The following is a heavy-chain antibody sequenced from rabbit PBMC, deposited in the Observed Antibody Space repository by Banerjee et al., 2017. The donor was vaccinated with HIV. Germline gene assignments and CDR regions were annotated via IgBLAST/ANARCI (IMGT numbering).Heavy chain of an antibody. D-gene: IGHD6-1*01. CDR3: ARQPTGYTYGYAVYAYAKDNL. CDR2: IGTSSGNT. J-gene: IGHJ4*01. V-gene: IGHV1S45*01. Sequence: QEQLVESGGGLVTLGGSLTLTCKASGFDFSSYGISWVRQAPGKGLEWIACIGTSSGNTWYASWAKRRFSISKTPSTTVTLHMPSKTAADSATYFGARQPTGYTYGYAVYAYAKDNLWGPATLVTVS. CDR1: GFDFSSYG.